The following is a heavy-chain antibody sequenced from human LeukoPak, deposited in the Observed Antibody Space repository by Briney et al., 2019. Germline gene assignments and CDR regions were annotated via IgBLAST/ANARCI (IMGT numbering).Heavy chain of an antibody. D-gene: IGHD6-13*01. CDR1: GFTFSSYS. Sequence: GGSLRLSCAASGFTFSSYSMNWVRQAPGKGLEWVSSISSSSSTIYCADSVKGRFTISRDNAKNSLYLQMNSLRAEDTAVYYCARVYSSSWYGGYYFDYWGQGTLVTVSS. CDR3: ARVYSSSWYGGYYFDY. J-gene: IGHJ4*02. V-gene: IGHV3-48*01. CDR2: ISSSSSTI.